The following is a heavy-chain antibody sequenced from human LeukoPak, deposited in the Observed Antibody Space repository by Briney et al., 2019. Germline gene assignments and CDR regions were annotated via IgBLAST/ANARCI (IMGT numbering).Heavy chain of an antibody. CDR2: ISRNGIYI. J-gene: IGHJ5*02. V-gene: IGHV3-21*01. CDR1: GFTFNNYT. CDR3: ARDGLPATVANWFDP. D-gene: IGHD2-15*01. Sequence: GGSLRLSCAASGFTFNNYTMNWVRQAPGKGLEWVSSISRNGIYIKYVDSVKGRFTVSRDNAKNSLYLQMNSLRAEDTAIYYCARDGLPATVANWFDPWGQGTLVTVSS.